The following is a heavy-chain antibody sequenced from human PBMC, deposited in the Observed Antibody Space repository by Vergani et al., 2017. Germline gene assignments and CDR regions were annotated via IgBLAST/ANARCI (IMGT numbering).Heavy chain of an antibody. CDR3: ATPQPVTTGGMEV. V-gene: IGHV1-69-2*01. CDR1: GYTFTDHY. CDR2: VDPEEGET. D-gene: IGHD4-17*01. J-gene: IGHJ6*02. Sequence: EVQLVQSGAEVKKPGATMKISCKVSGYTFTDHYMHWVKQAPGKGLEWIGLVDPEEGETIYAEKFKGRVTIAADTSTDTAHLELSSLRSEDTAVYYCATPQPVTTGGMEVWGQGTTVIVSS.